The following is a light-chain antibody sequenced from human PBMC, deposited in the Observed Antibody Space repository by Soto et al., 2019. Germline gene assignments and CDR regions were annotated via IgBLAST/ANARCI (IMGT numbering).Light chain of an antibody. CDR3: QQYDSYPRT. V-gene: IGKV1-5*03. J-gene: IGKJ1*01. Sequence: DIQMTQSPSTLSASVGDRVTITCRASQSISSWLAWYQQKPGKAPKLLIYKASSLESGVPSRFSGSGSGTEFTLTISSLQPDDLATYYCQQYDSYPRTFGQGTTVEIK. CDR1: QSISSW. CDR2: KAS.